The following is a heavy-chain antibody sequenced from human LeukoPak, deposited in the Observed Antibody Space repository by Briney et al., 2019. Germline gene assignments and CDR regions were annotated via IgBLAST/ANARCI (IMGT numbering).Heavy chain of an antibody. D-gene: IGHD4-23*01. J-gene: IGHJ4*02. Sequence: GGSLRPSCAASGFTFSSDWMSWVRQAPGKGLEWVANIKQDGSEKYCVDSVKGRFTISRDNAKNSLYLQMNSLRAEDTAVYYCAREWRTVGFDYWGQGTLVTVSS. CDR1: GFTFSSDW. CDR3: AREWRTVGFDY. CDR2: IKQDGSEK. V-gene: IGHV3-7*01.